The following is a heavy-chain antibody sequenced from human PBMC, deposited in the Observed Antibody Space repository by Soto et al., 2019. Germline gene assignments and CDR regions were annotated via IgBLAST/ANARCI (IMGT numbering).Heavy chain of an antibody. Sequence: PGESLKISCKGSGYSFTSYWIGWVRQMPGKGLEWMGIIYPGDSDTKYSPSFQGRVTLSADTSISTAYLHWSSLKASDTAIYFCVRHLRARGVVRDGPLYSWGQGTLVTVSS. J-gene: IGHJ4*02. D-gene: IGHD3-10*01. CDR3: VRHLRARGVVRDGPLYS. CDR1: GYSFTSYW. CDR2: IYPGDSDT. V-gene: IGHV5-51*01.